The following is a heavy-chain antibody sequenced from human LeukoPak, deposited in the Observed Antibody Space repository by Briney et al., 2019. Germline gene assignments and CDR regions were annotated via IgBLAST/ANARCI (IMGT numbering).Heavy chain of an antibody. J-gene: IGHJ6*02. D-gene: IGHD1-7*01. CDR3: ARDLTQKTTSLDYYGMDV. V-gene: IGHV3-53*01. Sequence: GGSLRLSCAASGFTVSSNYMSWVRRAPGKGLEWVSVIYSGGSTYYADSVKGRFTISRDNSKNTLYLQMNSLRAEDTAVYYCARDLTQKTTSLDYYGMDVWGQGTTVTVSS. CDR2: IYSGGST. CDR1: GFTVSSNY.